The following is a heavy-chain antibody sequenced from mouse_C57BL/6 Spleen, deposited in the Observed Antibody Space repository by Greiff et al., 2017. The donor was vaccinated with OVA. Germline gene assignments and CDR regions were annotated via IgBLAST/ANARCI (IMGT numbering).Heavy chain of an antibody. CDR3: ARVFITTVVATSYYAMDY. J-gene: IGHJ4*01. D-gene: IGHD1-1*01. Sequence: QVQLQQPGTELVKPGASVKLSCKASGYTFTSYWMHWVKQRPGQGLEWIGNINPSNGGTNYNEKFKSKATLTVDKSSSTAYMQLSSLTSEDSAVYYCARVFITTVVATSYYAMDYWGQGTSVTVSS. V-gene: IGHV1-53*01. CDR2: INPSNGGT. CDR1: GYTFTSYW.